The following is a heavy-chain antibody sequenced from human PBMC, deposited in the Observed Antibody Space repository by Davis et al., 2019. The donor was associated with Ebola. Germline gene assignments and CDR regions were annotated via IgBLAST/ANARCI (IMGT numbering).Heavy chain of an antibody. J-gene: IGHJ6*02. CDR3: ARLQGSYYYYGMDV. V-gene: IGHV5-10-1*01. CDR1: GYSFTSYW. D-gene: IGHD3-10*01. CDR2: IDPSDSYT. Sequence: PGGSLTLSCKGSGYSFTSYWISWVRQMPGKGLEWMGRIDPSDSYTNYSPSFQGHVTISADKSISTAYLQWSSLKASDTAMYYCARLQGSYYYYGMDVWGQGTTVTVSS.